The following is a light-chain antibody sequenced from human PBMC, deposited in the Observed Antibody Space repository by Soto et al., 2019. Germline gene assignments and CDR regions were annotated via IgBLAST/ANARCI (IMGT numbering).Light chain of an antibody. Sequence: QSVLTQPPSVSGAPGQRVTISRTGSSSNIGSSFDVHWYQHLPGTAPKLLIYGNTNRPSGVPDRFSGSKSGNSASLAITGLQAEDESDYYCHSYDTILSGSVFGGVTKLTVL. V-gene: IGLV1-40*01. CDR2: GNT. J-gene: IGLJ2*01. CDR1: SSNIGSSFD. CDR3: HSYDTILSGSV.